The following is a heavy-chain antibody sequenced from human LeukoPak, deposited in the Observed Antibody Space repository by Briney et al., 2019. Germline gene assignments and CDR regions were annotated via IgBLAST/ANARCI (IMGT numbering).Heavy chain of an antibody. CDR1: GFSFSTYG. V-gene: IGHV3-30*03. Sequence: GGSLRLSCVASGFSFSTYGLHWVRQAPGKGLEWVAVISYNGDNKHYAESVKGRFTISRDNSKNTLDLQMNSLSPEDTAVYYCAGGEYQLLSHYYGMDVWGQGTTVTVSS. CDR3: AGGEYQLLSHYYGMDV. D-gene: IGHD2-2*01. J-gene: IGHJ6*02. CDR2: ISYNGDNK.